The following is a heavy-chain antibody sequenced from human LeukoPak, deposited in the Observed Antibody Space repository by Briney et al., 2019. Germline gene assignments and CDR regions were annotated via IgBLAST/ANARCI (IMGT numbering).Heavy chain of an antibody. Sequence: PGGSLRLSCAASGFTLSKHWMTWVRRAPGKGLECVAIIKQDGSEKYYVNSVKGRFTISRDNAKNSLLLQMNSLRAEDTALYYCARGYSRAAFDIWGQGTMVTVSS. D-gene: IGHD2-15*01. CDR3: ARGYSRAAFDI. V-gene: IGHV3-7*01. J-gene: IGHJ3*02. CDR1: GFTLSKHW. CDR2: IKQDGSEK.